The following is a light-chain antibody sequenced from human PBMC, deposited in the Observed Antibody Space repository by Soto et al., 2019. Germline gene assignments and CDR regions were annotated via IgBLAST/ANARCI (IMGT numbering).Light chain of an antibody. V-gene: IGKV1-5*01. CDR1: QSISRW. CDR2: DAS. Sequence: DIQMTQSPSTLSASVGDRVTITCRASQSISRWLAWYQQKPGKAPKLLIYDASGLKSGVPSRFSGSGSGTEFTLTISSLQPDDFATYYCQESQRTFGQGTKVEIK. CDR3: QESQRT. J-gene: IGKJ1*01.